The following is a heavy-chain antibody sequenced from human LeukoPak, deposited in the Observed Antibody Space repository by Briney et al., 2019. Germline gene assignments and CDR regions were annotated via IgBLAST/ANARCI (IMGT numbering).Heavy chain of an antibody. CDR1: GFTFGNYP. V-gene: IGHV3-23*01. Sequence: GGSLRLSCAASGFTFGNYPFNWVRQAPGKGLEWVSVVSANGVSTLYANSVKGRFTISRDNFVNTLYLQMSSLRAEDTAVYYCAKDRGYTTGRDFDFWGQGALVTVSS. J-gene: IGHJ4*02. CDR3: AKDRGYTTGRDFDF. D-gene: IGHD3-10*01. CDR2: VSANGVST.